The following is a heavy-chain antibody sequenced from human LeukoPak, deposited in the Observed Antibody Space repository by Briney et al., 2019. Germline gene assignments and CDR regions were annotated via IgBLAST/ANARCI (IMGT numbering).Heavy chain of an antibody. D-gene: IGHD6-13*01. J-gene: IGHJ4*02. CDR1: GYTLTVYH. Sequence: ASVKVSCKASGYTLTVYHVHWVRQAPGQGLEWMGWINPYSGGTNYAQKFQGRVTMTRDTSISTAYMELSGLRSNDTAVYYCARDGSSSWYVDWGQGTLVTVSS. V-gene: IGHV1-2*02. CDR2: INPYSGGT. CDR3: ARDGSSSWYVD.